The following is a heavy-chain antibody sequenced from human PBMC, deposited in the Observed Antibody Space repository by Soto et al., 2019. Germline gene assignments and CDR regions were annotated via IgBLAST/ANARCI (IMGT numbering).Heavy chain of an antibody. J-gene: IGHJ3*02. CDR2: IYYSGST. CDR1: GGSISSYY. CDR3: GRPVSTGGGYEVLDI. Sequence: PSETLSLTCTVSGGSISSYYWSWIRQPPGKGLEWIGYIYYSGSTNYNPSLKSRVTISVDTSKNQFALKLSSVTAADPAMYYCGRPVSTGGGYEVLDIWGHGTMVTGSS. V-gene: IGHV4-59*08. D-gene: IGHD5-12*01.